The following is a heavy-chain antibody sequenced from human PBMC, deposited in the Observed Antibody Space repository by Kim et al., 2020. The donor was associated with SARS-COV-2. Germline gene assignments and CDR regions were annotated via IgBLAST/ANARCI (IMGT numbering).Heavy chain of an antibody. CDR3: ARGFLVNYYGMDV. CDR2: INPNSGGT. D-gene: IGHD3-9*01. V-gene: IGHV1-2*04. J-gene: IGHJ6*02. Sequence: ASVKVSCKASGYTFTGYYMHWVRQAPGQGLEWMGWINPNSGGTNYAQKFQGWVTMTRDTSISTAYMELSRLRSDDTAVYYCARGFLVNYYGMDVWGQGTTVTVSS. CDR1: GYTFTGYY.